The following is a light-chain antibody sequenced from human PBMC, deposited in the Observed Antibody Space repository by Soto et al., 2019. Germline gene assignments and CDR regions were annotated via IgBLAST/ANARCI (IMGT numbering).Light chain of an antibody. CDR2: DAS. Sequence: EIVLTQSPATLSLSPGERATHSCRASQIVSSYLAWYQQKLGQAPRLLIYDASNRATGIPARFSGSGSGTDFTLTISSLEPEDFAVYYCQQRSNWRWTFGQGTKVDIK. V-gene: IGKV3-11*01. CDR3: QQRSNWRWT. J-gene: IGKJ1*01. CDR1: QIVSSY.